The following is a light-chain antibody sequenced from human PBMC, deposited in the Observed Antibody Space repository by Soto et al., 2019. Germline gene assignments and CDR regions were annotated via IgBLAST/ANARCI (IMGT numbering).Light chain of an antibody. Sequence: QSALTQPASVSGSPGQSITISCTGTSSDVGSYNYVSWYQQHPGKAPKPMIYEVSNRPSGVSNRFSGSKSGNTASLTISGLQAEDEADYYCSSYTSSSTQVFGTGTKLTVL. J-gene: IGLJ1*01. V-gene: IGLV2-14*01. CDR3: SSYTSSSTQV. CDR2: EVS. CDR1: SSDVGSYNY.